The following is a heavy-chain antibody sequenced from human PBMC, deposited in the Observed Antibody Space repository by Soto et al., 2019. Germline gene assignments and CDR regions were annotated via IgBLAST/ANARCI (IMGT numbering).Heavy chain of an antibody. J-gene: IGHJ4*02. CDR3: ARLNGDYVGFDY. CDR1: GGSISSSSYY. CDR2: IYYSGST. Sequence: QLQLQESGPGLVKPSETLSLTCTVSGGSISSSSYYWGWIRQPPGKGLEWIGSIYYSGSTYYNPSLKSRVTISVDTSKNQFSLKLSSVTAADTAVYYWARLNGDYVGFDYWGQGTLVTVSS. D-gene: IGHD4-17*01. V-gene: IGHV4-39*01.